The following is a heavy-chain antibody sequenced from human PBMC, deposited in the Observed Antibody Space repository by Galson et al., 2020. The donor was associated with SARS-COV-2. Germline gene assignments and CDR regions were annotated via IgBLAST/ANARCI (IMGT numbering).Heavy chain of an antibody. Sequence: ASVKVSCKASGYTFTSYGISWVRQAPGQGLEWMGWISAYNGNTNYAQKLQGRVTMTTDTSTSTAYMELRSLRSDDTAVYYCARWFGVVIIPDYYDDIDGWCKGTAVTVSS. CDR2: ISAYNGNT. CDR3: ARWFGVVIIPDYYDDIDG. CDR1: GYTFTSYG. V-gene: IGHV1-18*01. D-gene: IGHD3-3*01. J-gene: IGHJ6*03.